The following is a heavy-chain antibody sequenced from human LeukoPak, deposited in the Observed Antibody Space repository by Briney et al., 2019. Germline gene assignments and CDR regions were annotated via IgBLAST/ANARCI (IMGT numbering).Heavy chain of an antibody. CDR1: GYTFTSYD. CDR3: ARGGGYCSGGSCPYYFDY. D-gene: IGHD2-15*01. CDR2: MNPNSGNT. V-gene: IGHV1-8*01. J-gene: IGHJ4*02. Sequence: ASEKVSCKASGYTFTSYDINWVRQATGQGLEWMGWMNPNSGNTGYAQKFQGRVTMTRNTSISTAYMELSSLRSEDTAVYYCARGGGYCSGGSCPYYFDYWGQGTLVTVSS.